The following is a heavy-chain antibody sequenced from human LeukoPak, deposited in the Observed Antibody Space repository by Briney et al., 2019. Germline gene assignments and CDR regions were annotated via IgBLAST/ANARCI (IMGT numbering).Heavy chain of an antibody. V-gene: IGHV4-4*07. CDR1: GGSFSAYY. CDR2: IYSGST. Sequence: PSETLSLTCTVSGGSFSAYYWNWIRQPAGKGLEWVGRIYSGSTNYNPSLKSRVTISVDTSKNQFSLKLSSVTAADTAVYYCAREVSGWVDYWGQGTLVTVSS. D-gene: IGHD6-19*01. J-gene: IGHJ4*02. CDR3: AREVSGWVDY.